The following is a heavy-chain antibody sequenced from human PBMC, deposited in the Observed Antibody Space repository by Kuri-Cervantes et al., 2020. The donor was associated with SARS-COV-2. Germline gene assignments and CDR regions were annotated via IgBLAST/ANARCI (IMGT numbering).Heavy chain of an antibody. CDR2: ISHDGKNK. J-gene: IGHJ4*02. V-gene: IGHV3-30*18. Sequence: GGSLRLSCVASGFSFSTSSMTWVRQAPGKGLEWVAVISHDGKNKKCIASGKGRFTISRDNSQNTLYLHMKSLRSEDTAMYYCAKDRVGVQDFWGQGTLVTVSS. D-gene: IGHD2-21*01. CDR3: AKDRVGVQDF. CDR1: GFSFSTSS.